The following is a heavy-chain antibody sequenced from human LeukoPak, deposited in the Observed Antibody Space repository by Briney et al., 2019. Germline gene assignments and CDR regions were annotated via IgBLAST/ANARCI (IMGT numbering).Heavy chain of an antibody. J-gene: IGHJ5*02. V-gene: IGHV4-34*01. CDR2: INHSGST. CDR1: GGSFSGYY. D-gene: IGHD6-13*01. CDR3: ARDSRGQLVPNWFDP. Sequence: SETLSLTCAVYGGSFSGYYWSWIRQPPGKGLEWIGEINHSGSTNYNPSLKSRVTISVDTSKNQFSLKLSSVTAADTAVYYCARDSRGQLVPNWFDPWGQGTLVTVSS.